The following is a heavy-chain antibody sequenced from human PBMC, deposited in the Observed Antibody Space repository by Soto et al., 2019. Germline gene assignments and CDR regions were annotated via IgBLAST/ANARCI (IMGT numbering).Heavy chain of an antibody. D-gene: IGHD3-3*01. V-gene: IGHV4-34*01. CDR2: INHSGST. CDR1: GGSFSGYY. CDR3: AREHITIFGVVIIPNNWFDP. Sequence: SETLSFTCAVYGGSFSGYYWSWIRQPPGKGLEWIGEINHSGSTNYNPSLKSRVTISVDTSKNQFSLKLSSVTAADTAVYYCAREHITIFGVVIIPNNWFDPWGQGTLVTVSS. J-gene: IGHJ5*02.